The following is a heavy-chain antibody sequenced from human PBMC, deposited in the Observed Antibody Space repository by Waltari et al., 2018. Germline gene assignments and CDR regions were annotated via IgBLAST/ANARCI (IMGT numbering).Heavy chain of an antibody. V-gene: IGHV3-74*01. CDR1: GFTFSDYW. CDR2: ASSAVTGS. CDR3: ARDTPGDGIDY. D-gene: IGHD2-21*01. J-gene: IGHJ4*02. Sequence: EVQLVESGGGLVQPGASLRLSCAASGFTFSDYWMHWVRQVRGQGLLGVADASSAVTGSSYADSGKGLFTISRDNARNILYLQMNSLTVEDTAVYYCARDTPGDGIDYWGQGTLVTVSP.